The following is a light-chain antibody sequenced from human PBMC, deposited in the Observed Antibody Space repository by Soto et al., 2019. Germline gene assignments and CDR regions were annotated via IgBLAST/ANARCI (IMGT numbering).Light chain of an antibody. V-gene: IGKV3-15*01. CDR2: GAS. CDR1: QMVSST. CDR3: QQYNNWPPWT. Sequence: EIVMPQSPATLSVSPGERATPSCRASQMVSSTLAWYQQKPGQAPRLLIYGASTRATGIPARFSGSGSGTEFTLTISSLQSEDFAVYYCQQYNNWPPWTFGQGTKVEIK. J-gene: IGKJ1*01.